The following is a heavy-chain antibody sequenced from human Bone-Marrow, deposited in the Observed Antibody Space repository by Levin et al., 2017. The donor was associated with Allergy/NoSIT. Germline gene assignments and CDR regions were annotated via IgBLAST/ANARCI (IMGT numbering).Heavy chain of an antibody. V-gene: IGHV4-30-4*01. J-gene: IGHJ4*02. CDR3: ARLDRQILKTFDY. CDR2: IFYRGNT. D-gene: IGHD1-1*01. CDR1: GGSISDGDYY. Sequence: SQTLSLTCSVSGGSISDGDYYWSWIRQPPGKGLGWIGYIFYRGNTYYNPSLESRLITSVDTSRNHFSLRLNSVTAADTAVYYYARLDRQILKTFDYWGQGSLVTVSS.